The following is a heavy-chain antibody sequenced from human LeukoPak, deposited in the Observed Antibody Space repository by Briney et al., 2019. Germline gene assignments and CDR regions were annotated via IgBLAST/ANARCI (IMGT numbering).Heavy chain of an antibody. V-gene: IGHV4-59*08. CDR1: GGSISTYD. Sequence: SETLSLTCTVSGGSISTYDWSWIRQPPGKGLEWIGYIYYSGSTNYNPSLKSRVTTSVDTSKKQFSLKLSSVTAADTAVYYCARLRITGGHYYQHGLDVWGQGTTVTVSS. J-gene: IGHJ6*02. CDR2: IYYSGST. D-gene: IGHD2-8*02. CDR3: ARLRITGGHYYQHGLDV.